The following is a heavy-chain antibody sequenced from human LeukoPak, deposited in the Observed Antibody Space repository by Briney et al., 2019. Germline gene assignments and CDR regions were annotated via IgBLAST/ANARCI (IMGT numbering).Heavy chain of an antibody. J-gene: IGHJ4*02. CDR1: GFTFSTYN. V-gene: IGHV3-7*05. CDR3: ASTNTFDY. CDR2: IKQDGSEK. Sequence: GGSLRLSCAASGFTFSTYNMNWVRQAPGKGLEWVANIKQDGSEKNYVDSVNGRFTISRDNAKNSLYLQMNSLRAEDTAVDYCASTNTFDYWGQGSQVTVSP.